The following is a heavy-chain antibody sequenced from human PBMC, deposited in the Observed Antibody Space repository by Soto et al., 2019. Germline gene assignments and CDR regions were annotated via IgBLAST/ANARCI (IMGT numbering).Heavy chain of an antibody. CDR1: GFTFSSYA. Sequence: EVQLLESGGGLVQPGGSLRLSCAASGFTFSSYAMSWVRQAPGKGLEWVSAISGSGGSTYYADSVKGRFTISRDNSKNTLYLQMNSLRAEDTAVYYCAKSPGDQGGYDSSGYYFLVHWGQGTLVTVSS. CDR3: AKSPGDQGGYDSSGYYFLVH. D-gene: IGHD3-22*01. CDR2: ISGSGGST. V-gene: IGHV3-23*01. J-gene: IGHJ4*02.